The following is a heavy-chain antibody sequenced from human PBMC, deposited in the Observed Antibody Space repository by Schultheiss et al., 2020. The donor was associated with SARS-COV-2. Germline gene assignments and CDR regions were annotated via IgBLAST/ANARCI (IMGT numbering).Heavy chain of an antibody. V-gene: IGHV4-59*01. CDR3: AGNPYYYDQGAFDI. Sequence: GSLRLSCTVSGGSISSYYWSWIRQPPGKGLEWIGYIYYSGSTNYNPSLKSRVTISVDTSKNQFSLKLSSVTAADTAVYYCAGNPYYYDQGAFDIWGQGTMVTVSS. J-gene: IGHJ3*02. D-gene: IGHD3-22*01. CDR1: GGSISSYY. CDR2: IYYSGST.